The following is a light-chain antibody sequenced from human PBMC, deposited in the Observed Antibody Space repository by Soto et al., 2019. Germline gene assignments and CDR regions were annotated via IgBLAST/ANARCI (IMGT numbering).Light chain of an antibody. V-gene: IGKV1-5*03. J-gene: IGKJ2*01. Sequence: DIQMTQSPSTLSASVGDRVTITCRASQSISSWLAWYQQKPGKAPKLLIYKASSLESGVPSRFSGSGSGTEFTLTSSSLQPDDFATYYGQQYNSYPYTFGQGTKLEI. CDR1: QSISSW. CDR2: KAS. CDR3: QQYNSYPYT.